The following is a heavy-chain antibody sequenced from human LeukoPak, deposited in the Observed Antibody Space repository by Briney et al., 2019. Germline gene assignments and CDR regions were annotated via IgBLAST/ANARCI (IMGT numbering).Heavy chain of an antibody. J-gene: IGHJ3*02. CDR3: ARDRIYSGIYHDTFDI. D-gene: IGHD1-26*01. CDR1: GFTFSSYS. Sequence: GGSLRLSCAASGFTFSSYSMSWVRQAPGKGLEWVSSISSGSTYIYCADSMEGRFTISRDNAKNSLYLQMNTLRAEDTAVYYCARDRIYSGIYHDTFDIWGHGTMVTVSS. V-gene: IGHV3-21*01. CDR2: ISSGSTYI.